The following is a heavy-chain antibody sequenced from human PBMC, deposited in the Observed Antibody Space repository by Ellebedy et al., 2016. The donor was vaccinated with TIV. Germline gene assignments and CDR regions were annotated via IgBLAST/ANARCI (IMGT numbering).Heavy chain of an antibody. D-gene: IGHD2-15*01. J-gene: IGHJ4*02. CDR3: ARGNTH. CDR1: GYTFTSYY. CDR2: MNPNSGNT. Sequence: ASVKVSXXASGYTFTSYYMHWVRQAPGQGLEWMGWMNPNSGNTGYAQEFQGRVTMTRDASISTAYMELSSLRSEDTAVYYCARGNTHWGQGTLVTVSS. V-gene: IGHV1-8*02.